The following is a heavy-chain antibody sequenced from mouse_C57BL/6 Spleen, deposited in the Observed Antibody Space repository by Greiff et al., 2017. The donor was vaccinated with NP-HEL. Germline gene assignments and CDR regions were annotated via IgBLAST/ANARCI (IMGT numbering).Heavy chain of an antibody. Sequence: QVQLKQPGAELVKPGASVKLSCKASGYTFTSYWMHWVTQRPGQGLEWIGMIHPNSGSTNYNEKFKSKATLTVDKSSSTAYMQLSSLTSEDSAVYYCARRPGSSYPFAYWGQGTLVTVSA. CDR1: GYTFTSYW. D-gene: IGHD1-1*01. J-gene: IGHJ3*01. CDR2: IHPNSGST. CDR3: ARRPGSSYPFAY. V-gene: IGHV1-64*01.